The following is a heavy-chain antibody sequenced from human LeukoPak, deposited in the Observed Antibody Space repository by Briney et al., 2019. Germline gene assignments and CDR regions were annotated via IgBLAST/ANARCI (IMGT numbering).Heavy chain of an antibody. V-gene: IGHV3-30*18. CDR2: ISYDGSNK. J-gene: IGHJ4*02. CDR1: GFTFTSYG. CDR3: AKANGWSGYTSFSFDY. D-gene: IGHD3-3*01. Sequence: GGSLRLSCAASGFTFTSYGMQWVRQAPGKGLEWVAVISYDGSNKYYADSVKGRFTISTDDSKNTLYLPMNSLRAEDTAVYYCAKANGWSGYTSFSFDYWGQGTLVTVSS.